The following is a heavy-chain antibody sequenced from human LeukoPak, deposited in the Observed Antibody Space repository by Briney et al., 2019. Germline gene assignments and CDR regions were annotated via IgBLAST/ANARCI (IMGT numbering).Heavy chain of an antibody. V-gene: IGHV3-33*01. D-gene: IGHD3-22*01. Sequence: GGSLRLSCAASGFTFSSYGMHWVHQAPGKGLEWVAVIWYDGSNKYYADSVKGRFTISRDNSKNTLYLQMNSLRAEDTAVYYCASRPPHYDSSGYLTWGQGTLVTVSS. J-gene: IGHJ5*02. CDR2: IWYDGSNK. CDR1: GFTFSSYG. CDR3: ASRPPHYDSSGYLT.